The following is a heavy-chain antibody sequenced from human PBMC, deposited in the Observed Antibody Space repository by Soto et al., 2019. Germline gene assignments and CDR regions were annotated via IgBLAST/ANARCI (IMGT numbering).Heavy chain of an antibody. Sequence: QVQLVQSGAEVRKPGASVTVSCKTSGYIFTTYAVHWVRQAPGQRPEWVGLINVGNGYTEYSQKFRGRVTLTRDTPASTVYMEVTSLTSKDTAMYYCARESTVGAPFGYWGQGTQVTVSS. CDR2: INVGNGYT. J-gene: IGHJ4*02. CDR3: ARESTVGAPFGY. D-gene: IGHD1-26*01. CDR1: GYIFTTYA. V-gene: IGHV1-3*01.